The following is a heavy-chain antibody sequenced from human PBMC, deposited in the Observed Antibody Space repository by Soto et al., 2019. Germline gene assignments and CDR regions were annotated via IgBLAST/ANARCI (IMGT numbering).Heavy chain of an antibody. Sequence: QLVESGGGLVQPGGSLRLSCAASGFTFSDYPMNWVRQAPGKGLEWVSSIRTISSAIYFADSVRGRFTISRDNARNSLYLPMASLGDEDTAVYYCARGTPSFCSWGQGTLVTVSS. CDR2: IRTISSAI. V-gene: IGHV3-48*02. D-gene: IGHD2-15*01. CDR3: ARGTPSFCS. CDR1: GFTFSDYP. J-gene: IGHJ5*02.